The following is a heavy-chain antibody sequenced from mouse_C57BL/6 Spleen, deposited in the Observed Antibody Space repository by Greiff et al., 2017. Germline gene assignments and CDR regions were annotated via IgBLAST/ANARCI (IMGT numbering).Heavy chain of an antibody. J-gene: IGHJ1*03. Sequence: VQLQQSGPELVKPGASVKISCKASGYSFTGYYMNWVKQSPEKSLEWIGEINPSTGGTTYNQKFKAKATLTVDKSSSTAYMQLKSLTSEDSAVYYCARELYGNYRYFDVWGTGTTVTVSS. CDR2: INPSTGGT. D-gene: IGHD2-1*01. CDR1: GYSFTGYY. V-gene: IGHV1-42*01. CDR3: ARELYGNYRYFDV.